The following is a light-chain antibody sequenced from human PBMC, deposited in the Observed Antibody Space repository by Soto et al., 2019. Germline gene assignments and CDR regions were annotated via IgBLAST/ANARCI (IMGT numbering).Light chain of an antibody. CDR2: EAS. CDR1: QDVRDD. V-gene: IGKV1-17*01. CDR3: LQYSSYPWT. Sequence: DLQMTQSPSSLSASVGDRVTITRRASQDVRDDLGWYQQTPGKAPERLIYEASTLHRGVPSRFSGSGSGTEFTLTISSLQPEDFATYYCLQYSSYPWTFGQGTNVEIK. J-gene: IGKJ1*01.